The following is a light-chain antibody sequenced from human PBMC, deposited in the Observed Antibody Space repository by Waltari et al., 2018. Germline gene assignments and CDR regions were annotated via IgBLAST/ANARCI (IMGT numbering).Light chain of an antibody. CDR1: SSHVGGYNY. J-gene: IGLJ3*02. CDR2: DVT. Sequence: QSALTQPRSVSGSPGQSVTISCTGTSSHVGGYNYVSWYQHHPGKAPKLIIYDVTKRPSGVPDRSSASKSDNTASRTISGLQAEDESDYYGCSYAGSITFWVFGGGTKLTVL. CDR3: CSYAGSITFWV. V-gene: IGLV2-11*01.